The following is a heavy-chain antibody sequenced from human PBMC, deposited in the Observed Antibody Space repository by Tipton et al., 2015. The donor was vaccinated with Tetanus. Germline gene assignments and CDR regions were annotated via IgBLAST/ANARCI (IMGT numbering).Heavy chain of an antibody. J-gene: IGHJ4*02. CDR3: AKVRIAVAGTFDY. V-gene: IGHV3-23*01. D-gene: IGHD6-19*01. Sequence: PLRLSCAASGFTFSSYAMSWVRQAPGKGLEWVSAISGSGGSTYYADSVKGRFTISRDNSKNTLYLQMNSLRAEDTAVYYCAKVRIAVAGTFDYWGQGTLVTVSS. CDR1: GFTFSSYA. CDR2: ISGSGGST.